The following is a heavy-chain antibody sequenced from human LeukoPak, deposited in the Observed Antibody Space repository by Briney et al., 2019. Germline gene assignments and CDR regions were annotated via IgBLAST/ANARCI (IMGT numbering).Heavy chain of an antibody. D-gene: IGHD2-21*02. J-gene: IGHJ4*02. CDR2: ISGSGGST. V-gene: IGHV3-23*01. CDR1: GFTFSSYA. Sequence: GGSLRLSCAASGFTFSSYAMSWVRQAPGKGLEWVSAISGSGGSTYIADSVKGRFTISRDNSKSTLYLQMNSLRVEDTAVYYCAKAPRSAIFIFDYWGQGTLVTVSS. CDR3: AKAPRSAIFIFDY.